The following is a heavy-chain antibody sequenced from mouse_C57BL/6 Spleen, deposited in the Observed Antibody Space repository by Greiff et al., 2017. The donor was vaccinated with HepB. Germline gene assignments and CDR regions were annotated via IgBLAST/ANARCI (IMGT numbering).Heavy chain of an antibody. V-gene: IGHV2-2*01. D-gene: IGHD2-3*01. J-gene: IGHJ4*01. CDR3: ASFYDGYLYAMDY. Sequence: QVQLKDSGPGLVQPSQRLSITCTVSGFSLTSYGVHWVRQSPGKGLEWLGVIWSGGSTDYNAAFISRLSISKDNSKSQVFFKMNSLQADDTAIYYCASFYDGYLYAMDYWGQGTSVTVSS. CDR1: GFSLTSYG. CDR2: IWSGGST.